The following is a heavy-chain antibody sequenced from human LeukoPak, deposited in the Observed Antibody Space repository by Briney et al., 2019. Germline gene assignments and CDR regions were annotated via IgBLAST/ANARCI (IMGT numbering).Heavy chain of an antibody. CDR2: INWNGGSI. J-gene: IGHJ6*03. V-gene: IGHV3-20*04. CDR1: GFTFDNYG. Sequence: GGSLRLSCAASGFTFDNYGMSWVRLAPGKGLEWVSGINWNGGSIGYAHSVKGRFTISRDNAKNSLYLQMNSLRAEDTAVYYCARDLWHIARYGHYMDVWGKGTTVTISS. D-gene: IGHD2-21*01. CDR3: ARDLWHIARYGHYMDV.